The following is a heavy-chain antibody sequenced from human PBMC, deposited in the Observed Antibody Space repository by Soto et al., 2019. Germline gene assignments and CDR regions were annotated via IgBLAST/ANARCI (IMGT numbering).Heavy chain of an antibody. D-gene: IGHD3-22*01. Sequence: QLQLQESGPGLVKPSETLSLTCTVSGGSISSSSYYWGWIRQPPGKGLEWIGSIYYSGSTYYNPSLKSRVTISVDTSKNQFSLKLSSVTAADTAVYYCAGGWFGYYDSSGPTNHNWFDPWGQGTLVTVSS. CDR1: GGSISSSSYY. CDR2: IYYSGST. J-gene: IGHJ5*02. CDR3: AGGWFGYYDSSGPTNHNWFDP. V-gene: IGHV4-39*01.